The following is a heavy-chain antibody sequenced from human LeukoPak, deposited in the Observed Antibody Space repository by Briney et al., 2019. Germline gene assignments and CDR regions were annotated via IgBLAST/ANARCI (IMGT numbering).Heavy chain of an antibody. J-gene: IGHJ4*02. CDR2: IYYSGST. D-gene: IGHD5-24*01. CDR1: GGSISSGGYY. V-gene: IGHV4-31*03. CDR3: ARGGDGYNLFDY. Sequence: SQTLSLTCTVSGGSISSGGYYWSWIRQHPGKGLEWIGYIYYSGSTNYNPSLKSRVTISVDTSKNQFSLKLSSVTAADTAVYYCARGGDGYNLFDYWGQGTLVTVSS.